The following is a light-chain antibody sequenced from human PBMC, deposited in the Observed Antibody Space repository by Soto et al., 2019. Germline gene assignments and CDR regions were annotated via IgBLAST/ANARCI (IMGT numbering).Light chain of an antibody. CDR1: QSISSY. V-gene: IGKV1-39*01. J-gene: IGKJ1*01. Sequence: DIQMTQSPSSLSSSVGDRVTIPCLASQSISSYLNWYQQKPGKAPKLLIYAASSLQSGVPSRFSGSGSGTDFTLTISSLQPEDFATYYCQQSSEATWTFGQGTKVDIK. CDR2: AAS. CDR3: QQSSEATWT.